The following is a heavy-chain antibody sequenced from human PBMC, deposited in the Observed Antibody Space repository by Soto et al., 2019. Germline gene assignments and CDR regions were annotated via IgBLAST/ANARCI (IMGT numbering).Heavy chain of an antibody. CDR1: GGSFSGYY. CDR3: ARGRVRSNNSYYYGMDV. V-gene: IGHV4-34*01. Sequence: QVQLQQWGAGLLKPSETLSLTCAVYGGSFSGYYWGWIRQPPGKGLEWIGEINHSGSTNYNPSLKSRVTISVDTSKNQFSLKLSSVTAADTAVYYCARGRVRSNNSYYYGMDVWGQGTTVTVSS. CDR2: INHSGST. J-gene: IGHJ6*02. D-gene: IGHD6-13*01.